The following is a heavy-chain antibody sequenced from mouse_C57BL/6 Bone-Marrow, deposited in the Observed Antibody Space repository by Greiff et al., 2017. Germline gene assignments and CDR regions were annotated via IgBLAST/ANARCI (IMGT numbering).Heavy chain of an antibody. V-gene: IGHV5-4*03. J-gene: IGHJ2*01. CDR1: GFTFSSYA. CDR3: ASTGPYFDY. D-gene: IGHD4-1*02. CDR2: ISDGGSYT. Sequence: EVKLMESGGGLVKPGGSLKLSCAASGFTFSSYAMSWVRQTPEKRLEWVATISDGGSYTYYPDNVKGRFTISRDNAKNNLYLQMSHLNSEDTAMYYCASTGPYFDYWGQGTTLTVSS.